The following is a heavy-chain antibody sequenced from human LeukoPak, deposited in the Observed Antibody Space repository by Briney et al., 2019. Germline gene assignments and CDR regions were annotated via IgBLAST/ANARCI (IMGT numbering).Heavy chain of an antibody. CDR3: AKGRIPAIVVVPAAMIPDY. CDR1: GCPFSSYW. V-gene: IGHV3-23*01. J-gene: IGHJ4*02. CDR2: ISGSGGST. Sequence: GGSLRLSCVASGCPFSSYWMTWVRQAPGKGLEWVSAISGSGGSTYYADSVKGRFTISRDNSKNTLYLQMNSLRAEDTAVYYCAKGRIPAIVVVPAAMIPDYWGQGTLVTVSS. D-gene: IGHD2-2*01.